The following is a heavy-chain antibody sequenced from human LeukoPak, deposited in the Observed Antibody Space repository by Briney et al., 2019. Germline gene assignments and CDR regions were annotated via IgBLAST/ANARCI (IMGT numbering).Heavy chain of an antibody. CDR1: GGSISSGSYY. CDR2: IYTSGST. V-gene: IGHV4-61*02. Sequence: SQTLSLTCTVSGGSISSGSYYWSWIRQPAGKGLGWIGRIYTSGSTNYNPSLKSRVTISVDTSKNQFTLKLSSVTAADTAVYYCASSEVDYYDSSGFYYYYMDVWGKGTTVTVSS. CDR3: ASSEVDYYDSSGFYYYYMDV. J-gene: IGHJ6*03. D-gene: IGHD3-22*01.